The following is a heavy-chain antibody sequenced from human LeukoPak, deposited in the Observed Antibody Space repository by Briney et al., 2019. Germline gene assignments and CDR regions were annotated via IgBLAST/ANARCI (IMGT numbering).Heavy chain of an antibody. V-gene: IGHV3-23*01. D-gene: IGHD2-15*01. J-gene: IGHJ4*02. Sequence: GGSLRLSCAASGFTFSSSAMSWDRQAPGKGMEWVSAISNNGGYTYYADSVQGRFTISRDNSKSTLCLQMNSLRAEDTAVYYCAKQLGYCSDGSCYFPYWGQGTLVTVSS. CDR3: AKQLGYCSDGSCYFPY. CDR1: GFTFSSSA. CDR2: ISNNGGYT.